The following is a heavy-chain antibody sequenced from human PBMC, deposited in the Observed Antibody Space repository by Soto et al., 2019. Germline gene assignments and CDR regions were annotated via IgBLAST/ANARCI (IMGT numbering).Heavy chain of an antibody. CDR2: VSGDASNT. J-gene: IGHJ4*02. V-gene: IGHV3-23*01. Sequence: GGSLRLSCAASGFIFTNYGLSWVRQAPGKGLDWVATVSGDASNTHYADSVKGRFTISRDNSKSILYLQMESLRVEDTAIYYCARDVRASGEMFDYWGQGTQVTSPQ. CDR3: ARDVRASGEMFDY. CDR1: GFIFTNYG. D-gene: IGHD4-17*01.